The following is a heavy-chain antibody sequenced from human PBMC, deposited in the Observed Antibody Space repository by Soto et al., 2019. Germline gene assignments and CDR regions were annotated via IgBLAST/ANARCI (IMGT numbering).Heavy chain of an antibody. CDR1: GYTFTSYG. J-gene: IGHJ5*02. Sequence: QVQLVQSGAEVKKPGASVKVSCKASGYTFTSYGISWVRQAPGQGLEWMGWISAYNGNTNYAQKLQGRVTMTTDTSTSTAYMELRSLRSDDTAVYYCARFGSVLTKDFDWLVGWFDPWGQGTLVTVSS. CDR2: ISAYNGNT. V-gene: IGHV1-18*04. D-gene: IGHD3-9*01. CDR3: ARFGSVLTKDFDWLVGWFDP.